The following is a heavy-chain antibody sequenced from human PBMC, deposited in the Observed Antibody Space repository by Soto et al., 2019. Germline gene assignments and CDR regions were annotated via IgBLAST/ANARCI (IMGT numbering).Heavy chain of an antibody. D-gene: IGHD3-9*01. CDR3: ARDLRTQYFFDY. CDR2: ISYDGSSK. J-gene: IGHJ4*02. Sequence: VGSLRLSCAFSGFTFSEYAMHWVRQAPGKGLEWVAVISYDGSSKYYRDSVKGRFTISRDNSKKTLFLQMDSLRDEDTAVYYCARDLRTQYFFDYWGQGTQVTVSS. CDR1: GFTFSEYA. V-gene: IGHV3-30-3*01.